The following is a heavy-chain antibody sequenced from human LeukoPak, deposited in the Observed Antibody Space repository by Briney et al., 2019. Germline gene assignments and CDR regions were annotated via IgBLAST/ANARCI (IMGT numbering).Heavy chain of an antibody. V-gene: IGHV3-7*05. CDR3: ARDGPRSGESSYAY. CDR2: IKEDGTET. CDR1: GFTFSSYG. Sequence: PGGSLRLSCAASGFTFSSYGMHWVRQAPGKGLEWVANIKEDGTETYYVDSVKGRFTISRDNAKRSLYLQMNSMRFEDTAVYCCARDGPRSGESSYAYWGQGTLVTVSS. J-gene: IGHJ4*02. D-gene: IGHD6-13*01.